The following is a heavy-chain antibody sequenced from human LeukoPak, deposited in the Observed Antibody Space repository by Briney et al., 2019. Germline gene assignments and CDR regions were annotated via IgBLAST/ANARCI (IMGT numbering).Heavy chain of an antibody. CDR1: GFTFSTYA. J-gene: IGHJ4*02. CDR3: ARDRLAALTGDDYLDY. D-gene: IGHD2-8*02. CDR2: IWRDGSSE. V-gene: IGHV3-33*08. Sequence: GGSLRLSCAASGFTFSTYAMHWVRQVPGKGLEWVAAIWRDGSSEFYADSVKGRFTVSRDNSKNTVILQMDSLRVDDTALYYCARDRLAALTGDDYLDYWGQGTLVTVSS.